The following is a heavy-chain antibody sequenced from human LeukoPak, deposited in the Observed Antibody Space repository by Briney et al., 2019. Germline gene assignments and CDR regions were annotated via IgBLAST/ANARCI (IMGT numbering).Heavy chain of an antibody. V-gene: IGHV3-23*01. CDR3: AKDGDLGYCSCGSCYSAY. CDR1: GFTFSSYA. D-gene: IGHD2-15*01. CDR2: ISGSGDNT. Sequence: PGGSLRLSCAASGFTFSSYAMSWVRQAPGKGLEWASAISGSGDNTYYADSVKGRFTISRDNSKNTLYLQMNSLRAEDTAVYFCAKDGDLGYCSCGSCYSAYWGQGTLVTVSS. J-gene: IGHJ4*02.